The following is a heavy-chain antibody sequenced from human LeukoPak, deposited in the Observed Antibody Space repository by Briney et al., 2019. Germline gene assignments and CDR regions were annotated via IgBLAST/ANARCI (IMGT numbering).Heavy chain of an antibody. CDR2: ISGSGGDT. D-gene: IGHD6-13*01. Sequence: GGSLRLSCAASGFTFSSYAMSWVRQAPGKGLEWVSAISGSGGDTYYTDSVKGRFTIARDNSRNTLYLQMNSLTTDDMAVYYCAKDRGSSWFSGNELDVWGQGTLVTVSS. J-gene: IGHJ3*01. CDR3: AKDRGSSWFSGNELDV. V-gene: IGHV3-23*01. CDR1: GFTFSSYA.